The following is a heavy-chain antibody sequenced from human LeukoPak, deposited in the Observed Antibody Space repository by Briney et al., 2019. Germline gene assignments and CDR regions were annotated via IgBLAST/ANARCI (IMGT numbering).Heavy chain of an antibody. D-gene: IGHD3-10*01. Sequence: SETLSLTCAVYGGSFSGYYWSWIRQPPGKGLEWIGEINHSGSTNYNPSLKSRVTISVDTSKNQSSLKLSSVTAADTAVYYCARGGPRYGSGSYYNLYYYMDVWGKGTTVTISS. V-gene: IGHV4-34*01. J-gene: IGHJ6*03. CDR1: GGSFSGYY. CDR2: INHSGST. CDR3: ARGGPRYGSGSYYNLYYYMDV.